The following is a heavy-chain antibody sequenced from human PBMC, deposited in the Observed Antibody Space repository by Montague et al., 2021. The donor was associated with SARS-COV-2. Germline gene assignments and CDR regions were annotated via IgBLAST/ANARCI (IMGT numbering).Heavy chain of an antibody. CDR1: GGSMSGYY. D-gene: IGHD1-1*01. V-gene: IGHV4-59*01. CDR2: VHYTGST. CDR3: ARAQNTCFIANCVNYFDV. Sequence: SETLSLTCEVSGGSMSGYYWTWILQSPGKGLEWIVYVHYTGSTKYNPSLKTRVSLSLDTPKNHFSLHLSSVTAADTAIYFCARAQNTCFIANCVNYFDVWGLGALVTVSS. J-gene: IGHJ4*02.